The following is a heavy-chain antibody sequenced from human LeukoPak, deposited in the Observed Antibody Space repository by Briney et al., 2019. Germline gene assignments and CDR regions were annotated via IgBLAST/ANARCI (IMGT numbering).Heavy chain of an antibody. D-gene: IGHD3-10*01. J-gene: IGHJ4*02. CDR1: GGSFSGYY. V-gene: IGHV4-34*01. CDR2: INHSGST. CDR3: ARGGVVRGVMAY. Sequence: SETLSLTCAVYGGSFSGYYWSWIRQPPGKGLEWIGEINHSGSTNYNPSLKSRVTISVDTSKNQFSLKLSSVTAAGTAVYYCARGGVVRGVMAYWGQGTLVTVSS.